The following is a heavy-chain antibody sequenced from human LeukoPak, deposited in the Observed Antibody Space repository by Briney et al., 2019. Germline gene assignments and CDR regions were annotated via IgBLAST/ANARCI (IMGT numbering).Heavy chain of an antibody. CDR2: IYYSGST. J-gene: IGHJ4*02. CDR3: ARRKMAYFDY. D-gene: IGHD5-24*01. CDR1: GGSISSYY. V-gene: IGHV4-59*05. Sequence: SETLSLTCTVSGGSISSYYWSWIRQPPGKGLEWIGSIYYSGSTYYNPSLKSRVTISVDTSKNQFSLKLSSVTAADTAVYYCARRKMAYFDYWGQGTLVTVSP.